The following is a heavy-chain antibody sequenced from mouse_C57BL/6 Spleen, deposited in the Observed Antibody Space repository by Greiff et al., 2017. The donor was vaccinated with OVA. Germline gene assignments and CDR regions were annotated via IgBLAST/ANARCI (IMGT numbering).Heavy chain of an antibody. V-gene: IGHV1-54*01. CDR1: GYAFTNYL. J-gene: IGHJ1*03. CDR2: INPGSGGT. CDR3: ARRPTVGYFDV. Sequence: QVQLQQSGAELVRPGTSVKVSCKASGYAFTNYLIEWVKQRPGQGLEWIGVINPGSGGTNYNEKFKGKATLTADKSSSTAYMQLSSLTSEDSAVYFCARRPTVGYFDVWGTGTTVTVSS. D-gene: IGHD1-1*01.